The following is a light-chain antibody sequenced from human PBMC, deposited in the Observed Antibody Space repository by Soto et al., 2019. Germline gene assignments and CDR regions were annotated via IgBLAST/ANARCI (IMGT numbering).Light chain of an antibody. V-gene: IGKV3-15*01. CDR3: QQYSKWPLT. CDR2: GAS. CDR1: QSLSGN. Sequence: IVLTQSPATLSVSPGERATLSCRASQSLSGNLAWYQQKPGQAPRLLIYGASTRATGIPARFSGSGSGTEFTLTISSLESEDFAVYYCQQYSKWPLTFGGGTKVDI. J-gene: IGKJ4*01.